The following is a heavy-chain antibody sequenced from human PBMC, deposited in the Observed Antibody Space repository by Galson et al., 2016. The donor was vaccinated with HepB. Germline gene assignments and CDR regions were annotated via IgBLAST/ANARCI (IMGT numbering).Heavy chain of an antibody. J-gene: IGHJ4*02. D-gene: IGHD3-10*01. CDR1: GFTFSNYG. Sequence: SLRLSCAASGFTFSNYGMHWVRQAPGKGLEWVAVISYDGRNKYYADSVKGRFTISRDNSKNTLYLQMNSLRAEDTAVYYCAKVPMVQAEWYYFDYWGQGTLVTVSS. CDR2: ISYDGRNK. V-gene: IGHV3-30*18. CDR3: AKVPMVQAEWYYFDY.